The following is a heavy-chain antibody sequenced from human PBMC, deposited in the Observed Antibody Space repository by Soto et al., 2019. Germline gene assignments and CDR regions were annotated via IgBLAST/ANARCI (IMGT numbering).Heavy chain of an antibody. CDR1: GFSFSSYW. CDR3: AKGVPAATRYFQH. D-gene: IGHD2-2*01. V-gene: IGHV3-74*01. J-gene: IGHJ1*01. Sequence: VQLVESGGGLVQPGGSLRLSCAASGFSFSSYWMHWVRHAPGKGLVWVSRINSDGSSATYADSVKGRFTISRDNAKITLYLQINSLSPEGTAVYYCAKGVPAATRYFQHWGKVTLVTVSS. CDR2: INSDGSSA.